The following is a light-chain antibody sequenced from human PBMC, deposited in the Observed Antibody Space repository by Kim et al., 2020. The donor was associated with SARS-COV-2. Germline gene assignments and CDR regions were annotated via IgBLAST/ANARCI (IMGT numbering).Light chain of an antibody. J-gene: IGKJ1*01. V-gene: IGKV1-5*03. Sequence: EGDRVTITCRASQSINYWLAWYQQKPGKAPKVLSYRAANVESGVPSRFSASGSGTEFTLTISSLQPDDFATYYCQQYGDQYSPWTFGQGTKVDIK. CDR2: RAA. CDR3: QQYGDQYSPWT. CDR1: QSINYW.